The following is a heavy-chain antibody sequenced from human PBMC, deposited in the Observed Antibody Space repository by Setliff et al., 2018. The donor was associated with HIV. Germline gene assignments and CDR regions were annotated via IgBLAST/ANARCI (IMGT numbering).Heavy chain of an antibody. CDR1: GFTFSSYA. D-gene: IGHD3-22*01. CDR3: AKPTSGYYPRPFDL. J-gene: IGHJ4*02. V-gene: IGHV3-23*01. CDR2: VSPGGDTT. Sequence: GGSLRLSCAASGFTFSSYAMSWVRQAPEKGLEWVSAVSPGGDTTYYPDSVKGRFTVSRDDSRNMLFLQMNNLGVEDTAIYYCAKPTSGYYPRPFDLWGQGTMVTVSS.